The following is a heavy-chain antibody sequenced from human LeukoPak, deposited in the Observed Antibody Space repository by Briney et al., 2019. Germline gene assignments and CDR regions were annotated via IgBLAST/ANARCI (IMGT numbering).Heavy chain of an antibody. J-gene: IGHJ4*02. CDR1: GFTFSSYD. V-gene: IGHV3-13*01. Sequence: GGSLRLSCAASGFTFSSYDMHWVRQATGKGLEWVSAIGTAGDTYYPGSVKGRFTISRENAKNSLYLQMNSLRAEDTAVYYCARAGIAAGVGPGGDYWGQGTLVTVSS. CDR2: IGTAGDT. D-gene: IGHD6-13*01. CDR3: ARAGIAAGVGPGGDY.